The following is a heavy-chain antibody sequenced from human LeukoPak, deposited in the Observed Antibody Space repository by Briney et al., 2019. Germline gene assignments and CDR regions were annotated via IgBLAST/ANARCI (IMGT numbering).Heavy chain of an antibody. CDR3: ARGRFVEWYSSSWGFDY. V-gene: IGHV4-34*01. CDR1: GGSFSGYY. J-gene: IGHJ4*02. CDR2: INHSGST. D-gene: IGHD6-13*01. Sequence: SETLSLTCAVYGGSFSGYYWSWIRQPPGKGLEWIGEINHSGSTNYNPSLKSRVTTSVDTSKNQFSLKLSSVTAADTAVYYCARGRFVEWYSSSWGFDYWGQGTLVTVSS.